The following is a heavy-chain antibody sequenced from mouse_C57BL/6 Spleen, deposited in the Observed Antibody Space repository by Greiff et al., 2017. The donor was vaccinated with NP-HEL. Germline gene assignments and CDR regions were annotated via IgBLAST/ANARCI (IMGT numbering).Heavy chain of an antibody. CDR2: IDPSDSET. CDR3: ARGYYDYDDYAMDY. V-gene: IGHV1-52*01. CDR1: GYTFTSYW. D-gene: IGHD2-4*01. J-gene: IGHJ4*01. Sequence: QVQLKQPGAELVRPGSSVKLSCKASGYTFTSYWMHWVKQRPIQGLEWIGNIDPSDSETHYNQKFKDKATLTVDKSSSTAYMQLSSLTSEDSAVYYCARGYYDYDDYAMDYWGQGTSVTVSS.